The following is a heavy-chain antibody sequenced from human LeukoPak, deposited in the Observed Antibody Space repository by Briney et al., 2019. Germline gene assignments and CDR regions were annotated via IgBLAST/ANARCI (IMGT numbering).Heavy chain of an antibody. J-gene: IGHJ6*03. CDR2: IKQDGSEK. V-gene: IGHV3-7*01. Sequence: GGSLRLSCAASGFSFSSYWMSWVRQAPGKGLEWVANIKQDGSEKYYVATVKGRFTISRDNAKNSPYLQMTSLRAEDTAVYYCTREHSGYDFPGRDYYYMDVWGKGTTVTVSS. D-gene: IGHD5-12*01. CDR3: TREHSGYDFPGRDYYYMDV. CDR1: GFSFSSYW.